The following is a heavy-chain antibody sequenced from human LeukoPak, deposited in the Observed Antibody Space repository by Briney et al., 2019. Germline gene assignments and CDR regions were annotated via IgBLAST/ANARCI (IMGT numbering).Heavy chain of an antibody. D-gene: IGHD2-2*01. CDR1: GGSISSGSYY. V-gene: IGHV4-61*02. Sequence: SQTLSLTCTVSGGSISSGSYYWSWIRQPAGKGLEWIGRIFTSGSTKYNPSLKSRVTISVDTSKNQFSLKLTSVTAADTAVYYCARDGAPYARGEYFQHWGQGTLVTVSS. CDR3: ARDGAPYARGEYFQH. J-gene: IGHJ1*01. CDR2: IFTSGST.